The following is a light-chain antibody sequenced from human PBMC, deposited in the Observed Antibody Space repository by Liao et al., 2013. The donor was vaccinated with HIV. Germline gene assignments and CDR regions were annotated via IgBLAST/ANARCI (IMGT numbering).Light chain of an antibody. CDR2: HDN. Sequence: SYVLTQPPSVSVAPGKTARITCGGNNIGSKSVHWYQQKAGLSPVLVIYHDNRRPSGIPERFSGSNSGNTATLTISGTQAMDEADYYCQAWDRSTSYGFGTGTKVTVL. J-gene: IGLJ1*01. V-gene: IGLV3-21*01. CDR3: QAWDRSTSYG. CDR1: NIGSKS.